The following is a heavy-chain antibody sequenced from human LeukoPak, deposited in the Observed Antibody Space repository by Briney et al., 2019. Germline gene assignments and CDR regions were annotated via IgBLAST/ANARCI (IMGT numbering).Heavy chain of an antibody. CDR1: GSAFSRSW. D-gene: IGHD1-26*01. V-gene: IGHV3-74*01. J-gene: IGHJ6*02. Sequence: GGSLRLSCAASGSAFSRSWIHWVRQAPGKGLVWVSHINNDASRTTYADSVRGRFTISRDNAKNTVSLQMNSLRAEDTAVYYCASDGAYAMAVWGQGTTVTVSS. CDR3: ASDGAYAMAV. CDR2: INNDASRT.